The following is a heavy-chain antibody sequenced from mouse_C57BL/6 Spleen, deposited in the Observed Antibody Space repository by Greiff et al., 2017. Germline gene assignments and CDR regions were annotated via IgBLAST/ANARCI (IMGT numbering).Heavy chain of an antibody. Sequence: EVQLVESGGGLVKPGGSLKLSCAASGFTFSDYGMHWVRQAPEKGLEWVAYISSVSSTTYYADTVKGRFTISRNNAKNTLFLQMNSLRSEDTAMYYCARGQLRLQAWFAYWGQGTLVTVSA. CDR1: GFTFSDYG. J-gene: IGHJ3*01. CDR3: ARGQLRLQAWFAY. D-gene: IGHD3-2*02. CDR2: ISSVSSTT. V-gene: IGHV5-17*01.